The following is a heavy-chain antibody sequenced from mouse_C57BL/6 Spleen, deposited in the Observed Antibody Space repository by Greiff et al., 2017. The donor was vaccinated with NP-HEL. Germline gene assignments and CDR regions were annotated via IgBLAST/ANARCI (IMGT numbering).Heavy chain of an antibody. D-gene: IGHD1-1*01. Sequence: QVQLRQSGAELVKPGASVKLSCKASGYTFTSYWMHWVKQRPGQGLEWIGMIHPNSGSTNYNEKFKSKATLTVDKSSSTAYMQLSSLTSEDSAVYYCAREGMLALGYGSVCDYWGQGTTLTVSS. CDR2: IHPNSGST. J-gene: IGHJ2*01. CDR1: GYTFTSYW. V-gene: IGHV1-64*01. CDR3: AREGMLALGYGSVCDY.